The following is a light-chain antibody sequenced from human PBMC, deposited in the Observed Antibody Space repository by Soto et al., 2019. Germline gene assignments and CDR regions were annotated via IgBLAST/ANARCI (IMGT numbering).Light chain of an antibody. Sequence: DIQMTQSPSTLSASVGDGVTITCRASQNISVWLAWYQQRPGKAPKFLMYDASSLETGVPSRFRGSGSGTEVTLTIRSLQPDDSATYYCQQYDSSSPTVGQGTKLEIK. CDR1: QNISVW. J-gene: IGKJ2*01. V-gene: IGKV1-5*01. CDR2: DAS. CDR3: QQYDSSSPT.